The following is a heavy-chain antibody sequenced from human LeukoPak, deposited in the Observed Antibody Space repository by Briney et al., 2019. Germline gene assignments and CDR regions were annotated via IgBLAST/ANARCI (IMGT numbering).Heavy chain of an antibody. CDR2: FDPEDGET. CDR1: GYTLTELS. J-gene: IGHJ4*02. V-gene: IGHV1-24*01. D-gene: IGHD3-22*01. Sequence: GASVTVSCKVSGYTLTELSMHWVRQAPGKGLEWMGGFDPEDGETIYAQKFQGRVTMTEDTSTDTAYMELSSLRSEDTAVYYCATVYYDSSGYFDYWGQGTLVTVSS. CDR3: ATVYYDSSGYFDY.